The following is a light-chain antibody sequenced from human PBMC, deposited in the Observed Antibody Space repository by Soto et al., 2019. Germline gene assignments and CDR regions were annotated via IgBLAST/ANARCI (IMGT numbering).Light chain of an antibody. CDR3: QSFDSSLGDYG. J-gene: IGLJ1*01. CDR1: SSNIGAGYD. CDR2: RND. Sequence: QSVLTLPPSVSGAPGQRVTISCTGSSSNIGAGYDVHWYQQLPGTAPKLLIYRNDNRPSGVPDRFSGSKSGTSASLAITGLQAEDEADYYCQSFDSSLGDYGFGTGTKLTVL. V-gene: IGLV1-40*01.